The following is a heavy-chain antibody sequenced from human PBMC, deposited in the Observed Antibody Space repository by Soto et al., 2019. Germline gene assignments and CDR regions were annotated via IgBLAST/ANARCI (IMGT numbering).Heavy chain of an antibody. CDR3: VGDGNNWNDFDY. V-gene: IGHV3-7*01. J-gene: IGHJ4*02. CDR2: IKRDGSET. Sequence: EVQLVESGGGLVQPGGSLRLSCAAPTFSCSTYWMTWVRQAPGKGLEWVANIKRDGSETHYADSVKGRFTISRDNAKNSLYPQINSLSVEDTAVSDRVGDGNNWNDFDYWGQGTLVTVSS. D-gene: IGHD1-20*01. CDR1: TFSCSTYW.